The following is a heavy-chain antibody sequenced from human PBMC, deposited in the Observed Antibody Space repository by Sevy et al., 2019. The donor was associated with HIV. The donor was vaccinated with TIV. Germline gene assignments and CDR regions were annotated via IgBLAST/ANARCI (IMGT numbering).Heavy chain of an antibody. V-gene: IGHV3-7*01. Sequence: GGSLRLSCAASGFSLSNYWMLWVRRAPGKGLEWVANVNQDGTTRYYVDSVKGRFTISRDNAKNLVFLHMNSLRAEDTALYYCVRAIATADSFWGQGILVTVSS. J-gene: IGHJ4*02. CDR3: VRAIATADSF. CDR2: VNQDGTTR. CDR1: GFSLSNYW. D-gene: IGHD6-13*01.